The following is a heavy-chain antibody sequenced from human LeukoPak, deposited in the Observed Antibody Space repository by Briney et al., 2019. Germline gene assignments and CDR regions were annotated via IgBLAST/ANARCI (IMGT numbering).Heavy chain of an antibody. J-gene: IGHJ6*02. V-gene: IGHV3-23*01. Sequence: GGSLRLSCAASGFTFSSYEMSWVRQAPGKGLEWVSAISGSGGSTYYADSVKGRFTISRDNSKNTLYLQMNSLRAEDTAVYYCAKANYDSSGYYYYGMDVWGQGTTVTVSS. CDR1: GFTFSSYE. CDR2: ISGSGGST. CDR3: AKANYDSSGYYYYGMDV. D-gene: IGHD3-22*01.